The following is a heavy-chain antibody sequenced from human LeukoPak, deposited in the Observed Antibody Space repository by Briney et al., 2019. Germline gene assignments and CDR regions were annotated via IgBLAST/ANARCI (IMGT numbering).Heavy chain of an antibody. D-gene: IGHD6-19*01. CDR3: AKDTLQRIAVAGTTFDY. V-gene: IGHV3-30*18. J-gene: IGHJ4*02. CDR2: ISYDGSNK. CDR1: GFTFSTYG. Sequence: GGSLRLSCAASGFTFSTYGMHWVRQAPGKGLEWVAVISYDGSNKYYADSVKGRFTISRDNSKNTLYLQMNSLRAEDTAVYYCAKDTLQRIAVAGTTFDYWGQGTLVTVSS.